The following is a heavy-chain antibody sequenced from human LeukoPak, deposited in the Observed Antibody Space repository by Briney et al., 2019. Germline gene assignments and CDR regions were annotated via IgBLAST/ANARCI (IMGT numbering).Heavy chain of an antibody. CDR2: ISGSGIST. V-gene: IGHV3-23*01. CDR1: GFTFSSYA. D-gene: IGHD6-13*01. CDR3: AKDRSIAAGDDAFDI. J-gene: IGHJ3*02. Sequence: GGSLRLSCAASGFTFSSYAMNWVRQAPGKGLEWVSHISGSGISTYYADSVKGRFTFSRDNSKNTLYLQMNSLRAEDTAVYYCAKDRSIAAGDDAFDIWGQGTMVTVSS.